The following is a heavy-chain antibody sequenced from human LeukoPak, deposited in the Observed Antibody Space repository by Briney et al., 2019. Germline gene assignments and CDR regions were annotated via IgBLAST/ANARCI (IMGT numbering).Heavy chain of an antibody. J-gene: IGHJ2*01. CDR2: IHFSGST. Sequence: SETLSLTCTVSGGSISSYYWSWIRQPPGKGLEWIGYIHFSGSTDYNPSLKSRVTISVDTSKNQFSLRLSSVTAADTAIYYCARHEHASSWSPPGYFDRWGRGTLVTVSS. CDR1: GGSISSYY. CDR3: ARHEHASSWSPPGYFDR. D-gene: IGHD6-13*01. V-gene: IGHV4-59*08.